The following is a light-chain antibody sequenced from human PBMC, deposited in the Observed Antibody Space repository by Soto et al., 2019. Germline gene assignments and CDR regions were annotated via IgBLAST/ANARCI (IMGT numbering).Light chain of an antibody. Sequence: QSSLTQPRSVSGPPGQSVTISCTGTSSDVGGYNYVSWYQQHPGKAPKLMIYDVSKRPSGVPDRFSGSKSGNTASLTISGLQAEDEADYYCCSYAGSYTFGYVFGTGTKVPVL. CDR1: SSDVGGYNY. J-gene: IGLJ1*01. CDR3: CSYAGSYTFGYV. V-gene: IGLV2-11*01. CDR2: DVS.